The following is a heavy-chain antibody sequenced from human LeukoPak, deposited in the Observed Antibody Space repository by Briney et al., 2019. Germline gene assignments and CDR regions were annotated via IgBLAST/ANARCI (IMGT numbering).Heavy chain of an antibody. Sequence: GGSLRLSCVASGFTFNIYAMIWVRQAPGKGLEWVSGISGSGCNTYNADYVKGRFTISRDNSKNTVYLQMNSLRAEDTAIYYCAKDPLDYWGQGTLVTVSS. CDR3: AKDPLDY. J-gene: IGHJ4*02. CDR2: ISGSGCNT. V-gene: IGHV3-23*01. CDR1: GFTFNIYA.